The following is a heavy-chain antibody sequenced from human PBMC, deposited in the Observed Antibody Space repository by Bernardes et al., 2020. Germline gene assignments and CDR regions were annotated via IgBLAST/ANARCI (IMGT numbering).Heavy chain of an antibody. Sequence: GGSLSLSCAASGFTFSSYWMSWVRQAPGKGLEWVANIKQDGSEKYYVDSVKGRFTISRDNAKNSLYLQMNSLRAEDTAVYYCARVSGADATYYYYFMDVWGKGTTVTVSS. CDR1: GFTFSSYW. J-gene: IGHJ6*03. V-gene: IGHV3-7*04. CDR3: ARVSGADATYYYYFMDV. CDR2: IKQDGSEK.